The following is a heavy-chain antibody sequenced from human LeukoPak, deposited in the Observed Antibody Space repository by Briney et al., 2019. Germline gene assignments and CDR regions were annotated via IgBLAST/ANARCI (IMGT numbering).Heavy chain of an antibody. D-gene: IGHD3-10*02. J-gene: IGHJ6*04. Sequence: GGSLRLSCAASEFTVSSNYMSWVRQAPGKGLEWVSYISSSGSTIYYADSVKGRFTISRDNAKNSLYLQMNSLRAEDTAVYYCAELGITMIGGVWGKGTTVTISS. CDR3: AELGITMIGGV. V-gene: IGHV3-11*04. CDR2: ISSSGSTI. CDR1: EFTVSSNY.